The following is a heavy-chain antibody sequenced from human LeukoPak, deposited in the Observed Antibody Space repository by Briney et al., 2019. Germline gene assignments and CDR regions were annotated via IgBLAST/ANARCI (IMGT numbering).Heavy chain of an antibody. CDR1: GYTFTSYG. Sequence: ASVKDSCKASGYTFTSYGISWVRQAPGQGLEWMGWISAYNGNTNYAQKLQGRVTMTTDTSTSTAYMELRSLRSDDTAVYYCARMEQLLLDNWFDPWGQGTLVTVSS. D-gene: IGHD2-15*01. CDR2: ISAYNGNT. CDR3: ARMEQLLLDNWFDP. J-gene: IGHJ5*02. V-gene: IGHV1-18*01.